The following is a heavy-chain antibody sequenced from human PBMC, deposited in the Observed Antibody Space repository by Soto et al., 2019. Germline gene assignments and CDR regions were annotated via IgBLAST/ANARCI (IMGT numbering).Heavy chain of an antibody. Sequence: QVQLVQSGAEVKKPGASVKVSCKASGYTFTSYDINWVRQATGQGLEWMGWMNPNSGNTGYAQKFQGRVTMTRNTSISTAYMERSSLRSADTAVYYCARGGYCSSTSCYSAKDVGAFDIWGQGTMVTVSS. CDR3: ARGGYCSSTSCYSAKDVGAFDI. CDR2: MNPNSGNT. CDR1: GYTFTSYD. D-gene: IGHD2-2*01. J-gene: IGHJ3*02. V-gene: IGHV1-8*01.